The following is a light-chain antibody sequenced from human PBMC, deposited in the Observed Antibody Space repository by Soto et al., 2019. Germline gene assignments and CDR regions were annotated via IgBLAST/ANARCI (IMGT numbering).Light chain of an antibody. CDR3: SSYTTGSSDV. CDR2: DVY. Sequence: QSVMTQPDSVSGSPGQPITISCTGTSSDVGGFNYVSWYQQHPGKAPKLLIFDVYSRPSGISNRFSGSKSGNTASLTISGLQAEDEADYYFSSYTTGSSDVFGAWTK. J-gene: IGLJ1*01. CDR1: SSDVGGFNY. V-gene: IGLV2-14*01.